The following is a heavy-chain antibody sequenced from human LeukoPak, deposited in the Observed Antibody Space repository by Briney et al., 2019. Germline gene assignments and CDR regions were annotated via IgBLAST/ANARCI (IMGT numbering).Heavy chain of an antibody. D-gene: IGHD3-10*01. J-gene: IGHJ4*02. CDR1: GYTFTSYG. CDR2: ISAYNGNT. Sequence: GSVTVSCKASGYTFTSYGISWVRQAPGQGLEWMGWISAYNGNTNYAQKLQGRVTMTTDASTSTAYMELRSLRSDDTAVYYCARDREYYGSGSYPDYWGQGTLVTVSS. CDR3: ARDREYYGSGSYPDY. V-gene: IGHV1-18*01.